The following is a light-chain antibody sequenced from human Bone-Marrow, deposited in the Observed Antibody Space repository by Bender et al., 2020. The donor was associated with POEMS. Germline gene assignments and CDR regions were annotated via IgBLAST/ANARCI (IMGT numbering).Light chain of an antibody. CDR3: VAWDASLNGWV. J-gene: IGLJ3*02. V-gene: IGLV2-23*02. CDR1: SSDIGSYDL. CDR2: DVT. Sequence: QSALTQPASVSGSPGQSITISCTGTSSDIGSYDLVSWFQQHPGKAPKLMIYDVTERPSGVSDRFSGSKSGNTASLTISGLQSDDEAIYFCVAWDASLNGWVFGGGTKLTVL.